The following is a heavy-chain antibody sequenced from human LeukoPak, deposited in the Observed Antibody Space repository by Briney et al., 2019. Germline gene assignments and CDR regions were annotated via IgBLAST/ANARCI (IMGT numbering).Heavy chain of an antibody. D-gene: IGHD3-22*01. CDR3: ARSYYYDYRQIDY. Sequence: SETLSLTCTVSGDSISTSSYYWGCIRKPPGKGLEWLGSIYYSGSTYYHPSLKSQVTISVDTSKNQFSLNLYSVTAADTAVFYCARSYYYDYRQIDYWGQGTLVTVSS. CDR2: IYYSGST. CDR1: GDSISTSSYY. J-gene: IGHJ4*02. V-gene: IGHV4-39*01.